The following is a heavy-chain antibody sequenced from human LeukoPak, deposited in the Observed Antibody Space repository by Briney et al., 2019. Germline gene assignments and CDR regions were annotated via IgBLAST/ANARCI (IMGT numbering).Heavy chain of an antibody. Sequence: PSETLSLTCTVSGDSISSSSYYWGWIRQPPGKGLEWIGSINYSGNTYYSPSLKSRVTISVDTSKNQFSLKLSSVTAADTAVYYCARGSYGDPMYYFDYWGQGTLVTVSS. CDR1: GDSISSSSYY. CDR3: ARGSYGDPMYYFDY. V-gene: IGHV4-39*01. J-gene: IGHJ4*02. CDR2: INYSGNT. D-gene: IGHD4-17*01.